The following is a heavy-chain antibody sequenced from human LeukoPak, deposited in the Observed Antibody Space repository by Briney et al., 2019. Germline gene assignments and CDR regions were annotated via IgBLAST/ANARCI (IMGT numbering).Heavy chain of an antibody. Sequence: GGSLRLSCAASGSTFSDYYMSWIRQAPGTGLEWVSYISSSASTINYADSVKGRFTISRDNAKNSLYLQMNSLRVEDTAVYYCARVVAVDPPDYWGQGTLVTVSS. D-gene: IGHD6-19*01. CDR1: GSTFSDYY. CDR3: ARVVAVDPPDY. V-gene: IGHV3-11*01. CDR2: ISSSASTI. J-gene: IGHJ4*02.